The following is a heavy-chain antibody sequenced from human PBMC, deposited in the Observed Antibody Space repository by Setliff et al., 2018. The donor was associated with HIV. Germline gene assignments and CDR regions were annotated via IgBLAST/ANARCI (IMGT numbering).Heavy chain of an antibody. CDR1: GFSISSRYY. V-gene: IGHV4-38-2*02. J-gene: IGHJ4*02. D-gene: IGHD3-22*01. CDR2: IYHTGSS. CDR3: ARDVLDLVISVYGF. Sequence: SETLSLTCDVSGFSISSRYYWGWIRQSPGKGLEWIGNIYHTGSSYYNPSLHDRATISLDTSKNQFSLKLHSVTAADTAVYYCARDVLDLVISVYGFWGQGSPVTVSS.